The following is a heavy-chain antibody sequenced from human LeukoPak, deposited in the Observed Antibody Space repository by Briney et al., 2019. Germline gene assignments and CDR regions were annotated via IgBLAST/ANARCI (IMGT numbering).Heavy chain of an antibody. CDR2: IYYSGST. J-gene: IGHJ4*02. V-gene: IGHV4-39*01. CDR1: GGSISSSSYY. D-gene: IGHD4-17*01. CDR3: ARLAYGDKPHALGPNDY. Sequence: SETLSLTCTVSGGSISSSSYYWCWIRQPPGKGLEWIGSIYYSGSTYYNPSLKSRVTISVDTSKNQFSLKLSSVTAADTAVYYCARLAYGDKPHALGPNDYWGQGTLVTVSS.